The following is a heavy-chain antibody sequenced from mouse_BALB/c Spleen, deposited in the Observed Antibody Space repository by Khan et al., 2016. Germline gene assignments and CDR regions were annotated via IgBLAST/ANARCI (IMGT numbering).Heavy chain of an antibody. CDR1: GFNIKDTY. CDR2: IDPATGNT. D-gene: IGHD2-3*01. J-gene: IGHJ3*01. CDR3: VQIYDGYYGFAY. Sequence: VQLKQSGAELVKPGASVKLSCTASGFNIKDTYMHWVKQRPEQGLEWIGRIDPATGNTKYDPKFQGKATITADTSANTAYLQLSSLTSEDTAVYYCVQIYDGYYGFAYWGQGTLVTVSA. V-gene: IGHV14-3*02.